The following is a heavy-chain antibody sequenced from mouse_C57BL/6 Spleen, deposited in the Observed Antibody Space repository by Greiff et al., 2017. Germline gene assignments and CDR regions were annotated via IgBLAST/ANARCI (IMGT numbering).Heavy chain of an antibody. D-gene: IGHD2-10*02. CDR1: GYSITSGYY. J-gene: IGHJ4*01. CDR3: ARGVWS. CDR2: ISYDGSN. V-gene: IGHV3-6*01. Sequence: VQLKESGPGLVKPSQSLSLTCSVTGYSITSGYYWNWIRQFPGNKLEWMGYISYDGSNNYNPSLKNRISIPRDTSKNQFFLKLNSVTTEDTATYYCARGVWSWGQGTSVTVSS.